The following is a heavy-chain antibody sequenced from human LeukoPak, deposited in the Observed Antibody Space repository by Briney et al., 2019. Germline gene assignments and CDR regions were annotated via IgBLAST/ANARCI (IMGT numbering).Heavy chain of an antibody. V-gene: IGHV3-23*01. CDR2: ISGRGGST. CDR3: ARDKTYYYDSSGYYGLDY. CDR1: GFTFSSYA. Sequence: GGSLRLSCAASGFTFSSYAMSWVRQAPGKGLEWVSGISGRGGSTYYADSVKGRFTISRDNSKNTLYLQMNSLRAEDTAVYYCARDKTYYYDSSGYYGLDYWGQGTLVTVSS. J-gene: IGHJ4*02. D-gene: IGHD3-22*01.